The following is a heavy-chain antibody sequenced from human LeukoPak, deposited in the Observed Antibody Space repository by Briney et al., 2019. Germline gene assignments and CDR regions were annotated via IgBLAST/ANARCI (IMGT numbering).Heavy chain of an antibody. D-gene: IGHD3-10*01. CDR2: IYPGDSDT. J-gene: IGHJ3*02. V-gene: IGHV5-51*01. CDR1: GYSFTTYW. CDR3: ASTMVRGSFGAFDI. Sequence: GESLKISCKGSGYSFTTYWIAWVRQMPGKGLDWMGIIYPGDSDTRYSPSFQGQVTISADKSISTAYLQWSSLKASDTAMYYCASTMVRGSFGAFDIWGQGTMVTVSS.